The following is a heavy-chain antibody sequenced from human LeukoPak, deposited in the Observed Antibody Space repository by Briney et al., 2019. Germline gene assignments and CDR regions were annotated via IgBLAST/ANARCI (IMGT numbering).Heavy chain of an antibody. CDR2: IYYSGST. V-gene: IGHV4-30-4*08. CDR1: AGSISSGGSY. J-gene: IGHJ4*02. D-gene: IGHD3-22*01. Sequence: PSETLSPTCTVYAGSISSGGSYSSWIRQPPWKGLEWFGYIYYSGSTYYNPSLKRRVTISVDTSKNQFSLKLSSVTAADTAVYYCARVRYDSSGYYSFHFDYWGQGTLVTVSS. CDR3: ARVRYDSSGYYSFHFDY.